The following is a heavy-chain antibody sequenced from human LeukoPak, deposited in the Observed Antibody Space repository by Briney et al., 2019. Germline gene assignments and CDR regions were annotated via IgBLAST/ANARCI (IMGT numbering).Heavy chain of an antibody. V-gene: IGHV3-21*01. CDR2: ISGVSSYI. CDR1: GFTFSTYW. D-gene: IGHD2-2*01. CDR3: AKVTSYCSGTSCSSLFDP. Sequence: PGGSLRLSCAASGFTFSTYWMSWVRQAPGKGLEWVSSISGVSSYIYYADSVKGRFTISRDNARNSLYLQMNSLRAEDTAVYYCAKVTSYCSGTSCSSLFDPWGQGTLVTVSS. J-gene: IGHJ5*02.